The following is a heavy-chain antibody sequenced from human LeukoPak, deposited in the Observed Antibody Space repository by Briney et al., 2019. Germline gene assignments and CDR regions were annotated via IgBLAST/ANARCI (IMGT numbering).Heavy chain of an antibody. V-gene: IGHV3-30-3*01. J-gene: IGHJ3*02. Sequence: GGSLRLSCAASGFTFSSYAMHWVRQAPGKGLEWVAVISYDGSNKYYADSVKGRFTISRDNSKNTLYLQMNSLRAEDTAVYYCARAPRLQDAFDIWGQGTMVTVSS. CDR3: ARAPRLQDAFDI. CDR1: GFTFSSYA. CDR2: ISYDGSNK. D-gene: IGHD2-21*02.